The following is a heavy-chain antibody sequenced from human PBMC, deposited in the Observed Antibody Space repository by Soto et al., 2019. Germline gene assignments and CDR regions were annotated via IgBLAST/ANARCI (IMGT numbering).Heavy chain of an antibody. CDR1: GGSVSDKTYY. V-gene: IGHV4-61*01. D-gene: IGHD4-17*01. CDR3: ARTTAVTQAYFDV. Sequence: SETLSLTCSVSGGSVSDKTYYWSWIRQPPGKRLEWIGYVYYSGTTNYNPSLKSRVTISVDLSKNQFSLRLSSVTTADTALYYCARTTAVTQAYFDVWGPGSLVTVSS. CDR2: VYYSGTT. J-gene: IGHJ4*02.